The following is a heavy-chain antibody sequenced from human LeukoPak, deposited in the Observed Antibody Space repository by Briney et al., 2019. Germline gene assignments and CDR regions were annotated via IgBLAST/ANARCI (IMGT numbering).Heavy chain of an antibody. CDR2: IRPDASDT. CDR3: TSISLGANEDY. CDR1: GGSFSGYY. J-gene: IGHJ4*02. V-gene: IGHV3-7*03. D-gene: IGHD1-26*01. Sequence: PSETLSLTCAVYGGSFSGYYWSWIRQTPGKGLEWVANIRPDASDTGYVDSVKGRFTISRDNAKNLLYLQMNSLRVVDTAVYYCTSISLGANEDYWGQGTRVTVSS.